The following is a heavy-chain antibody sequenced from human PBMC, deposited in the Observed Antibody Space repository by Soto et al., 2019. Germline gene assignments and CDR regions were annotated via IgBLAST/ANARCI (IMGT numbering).Heavy chain of an antibody. Sequence: PGGSLRLSCAASGLNFNDASMNWVRQIPGKGLEWVGRIKRETDGGTADYATFVKGRFTISRDDSRNSVYLQLSSLKAEDSAIYFCTTHPGGWAQPHFHYWGPGTLVTSPQ. CDR1: GLNFNDAS. D-gene: IGHD1-26*01. CDR2: IKRETDGGTA. V-gene: IGHV3-15*07. CDR3: TTHPGGWAQPHFHY. J-gene: IGHJ4*02.